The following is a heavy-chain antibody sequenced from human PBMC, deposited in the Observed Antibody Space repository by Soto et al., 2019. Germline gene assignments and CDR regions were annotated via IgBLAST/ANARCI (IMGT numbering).Heavy chain of an antibody. CDR2: ISPYNGNT. CDR1: GYTFISSG. D-gene: IGHD5-12*01. J-gene: IGHJ3*02. CDR3: ARDQTKWLTDAFDI. V-gene: IGHV1-18*01. Sequence: HVQLVQSGAEVKKPGASLKVSCKASGYTFISSGVSWVRQAPGQGREWLGWISPYNGNTNYAQKFQGRITMTTDTSTSTVYMDLRSLRTDDTAVYYCARDQTKWLTDAFDIWGQGTMVVVSS.